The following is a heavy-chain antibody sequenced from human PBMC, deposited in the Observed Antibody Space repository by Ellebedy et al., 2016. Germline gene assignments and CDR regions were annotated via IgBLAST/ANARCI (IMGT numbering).Heavy chain of an antibody. J-gene: IGHJ4*02. Sequence: GESLKISXAASGFTFSSYAMHWVRQAPGKGLEWVAVISYDGSNKYYADSVKGRFTISRDNSKNTLYLQMNSLRAEDTAVYYCARAPVLAVTNPRGYFDYWGQGTLVTVSS. CDR1: GFTFSSYA. V-gene: IGHV3-30-3*01. D-gene: IGHD4-17*01. CDR3: ARAPVLAVTNPRGYFDY. CDR2: ISYDGSNK.